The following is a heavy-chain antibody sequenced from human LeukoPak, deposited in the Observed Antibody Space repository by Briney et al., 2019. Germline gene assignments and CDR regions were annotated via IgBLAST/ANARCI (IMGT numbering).Heavy chain of an antibody. CDR3: ARDSSGYDLGLDH. J-gene: IGHJ4*02. D-gene: IGHD5-12*01. V-gene: IGHV4-38-2*02. Sequence: SETLSLTCTVSGYSISSGFYWGWIRQSPGKGLEWIGSIYHSGSTYYNPSLKSRVTISVDTSKNQFSLKLSSVTAADTAVYYCARDSSGYDLGLDHWGQGTLVTVSS. CDR1: GYSISSGFY. CDR2: IYHSGST.